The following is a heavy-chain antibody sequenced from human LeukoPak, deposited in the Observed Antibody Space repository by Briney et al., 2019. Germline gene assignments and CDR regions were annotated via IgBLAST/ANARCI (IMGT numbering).Heavy chain of an antibody. CDR1: GGSISSDTYY. CDR2: ISHSGST. D-gene: IGHD1-7*01. J-gene: IGHJ5*02. V-gene: IGHV4-30-2*01. CDR3: PSRLEVPGVLGWSDP. Sequence: SETLSLTCTVSGGSISSDTYYWSWIRQPPGKGLEWIGYISHSGSTYYNPSLKSRVTISVDRSMNQFSLKLSSVTAADTAVYYWPSRLEVPGVLGWSDPGGKETLVTVSS.